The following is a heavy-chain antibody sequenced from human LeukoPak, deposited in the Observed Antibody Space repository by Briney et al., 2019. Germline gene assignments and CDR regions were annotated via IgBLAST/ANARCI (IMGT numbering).Heavy chain of an antibody. D-gene: IGHD2-2*03. CDR2: IRSTPDGGAT. V-gene: IGHV3-15*01. CDR1: GFTFISSW. J-gene: IGHJ4*02. CDR3: ATDLHFGYCTATSCANY. Sequence: GGSLRLSCTASGFTFISSWMTWVRQAPGKGLEWVGRIRSTPDGGATDYAAPVKGRFTISRDDSKNTLYLQMSSLRTEDTAVYYCATDLHFGYCTATSCANYWGQGTLVTVSS.